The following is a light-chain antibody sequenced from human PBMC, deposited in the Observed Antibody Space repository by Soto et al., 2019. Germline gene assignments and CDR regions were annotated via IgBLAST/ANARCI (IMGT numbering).Light chain of an antibody. CDR3: AAWDDRFYV. Sequence: QSVLTQPPSASGTPGQRVTISCSGSSSNLGKNPVSWYQKFPGTAPKLLLYTNTQRPSGVPDRFSGSKSGTSASLAISGLRSEDEADYYCAAWDDRFYVFGSGTKLTVL. CDR2: TNT. CDR1: SSNLGKNP. J-gene: IGLJ1*01. V-gene: IGLV1-44*01.